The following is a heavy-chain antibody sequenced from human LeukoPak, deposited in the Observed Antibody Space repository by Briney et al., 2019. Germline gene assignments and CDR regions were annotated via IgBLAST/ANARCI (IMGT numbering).Heavy chain of an antibody. D-gene: IGHD2-2*01. CDR3: ARSSDIVVVPAATYYFDY. V-gene: IGHV4-34*01. J-gene: IGHJ4*02. Sequence: SETLSLTCAVYGGSFSGYYWSWIRQPPGKGLEWIGEINHSGSTNYNPSLKSRVTISVDTSKNQFSLKLSSVTAADTAVYYCARSSDIVVVPAATYYFDYWGQGTLVTVAS. CDR1: GGSFSGYY. CDR2: INHSGST.